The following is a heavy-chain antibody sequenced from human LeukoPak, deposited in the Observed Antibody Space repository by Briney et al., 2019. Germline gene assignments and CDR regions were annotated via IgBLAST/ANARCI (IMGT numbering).Heavy chain of an antibody. D-gene: IGHD2-2*01. V-gene: IGHV3-72*01. J-gene: IGHJ3*02. CDR3: AKVRYCSSTTCRGAFDI. Sequence: GGSLRLSCAASGFTFSDHYMDWVRQAPGKGLEWVGRARNKANSYATEYAASVKGRFTISSDDSENSLYLQMNSLKTEDTAVYYCAKVRYCSSTTCRGAFDIWGQGTMVTVSS. CDR1: GFTFSDHY. CDR2: ARNKANSYAT.